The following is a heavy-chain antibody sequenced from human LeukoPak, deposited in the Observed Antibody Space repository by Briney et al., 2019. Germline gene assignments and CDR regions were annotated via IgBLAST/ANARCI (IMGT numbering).Heavy chain of an antibody. Sequence: GGSLRLSCAAAGFTFSDYYMSWIRQAPGKGLEWVSYISSSSSYSNYADSVKGRFTISRDNDKNSLYLQMKSLRAEDTAVYYCARHIVVVNPLDYWGQGTLVTVSS. CDR2: ISSSSSYS. CDR1: GFTFSDYY. CDR3: ARHIVVVNPLDY. V-gene: IGHV3-11*03. D-gene: IGHD2-21*01. J-gene: IGHJ4*02.